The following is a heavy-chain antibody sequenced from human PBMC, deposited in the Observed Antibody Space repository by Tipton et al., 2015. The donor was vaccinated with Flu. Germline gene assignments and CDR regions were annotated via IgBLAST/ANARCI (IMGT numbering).Heavy chain of an antibody. D-gene: IGHD6-13*01. J-gene: IGHJ3*02. V-gene: IGHV5-51*01. CDR2: IYPGDSDT. CDR1: GYSFTSYW. CDR3: ARQRDSTPRFGSSWYFAFDI. Sequence: QLVQSGAEVKKPGESLKISCKGSGYSFTSYWIGWVRQMPGKGLEWMGIIYPGDSDTRYSPSFQGQVTISADKSISTAYLQWSSLKASDTAMYYCARQRDSTPRFGSSWYFAFDIWGQGTMVTVSS.